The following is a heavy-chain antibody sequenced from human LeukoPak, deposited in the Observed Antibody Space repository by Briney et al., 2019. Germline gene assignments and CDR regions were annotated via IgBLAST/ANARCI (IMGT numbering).Heavy chain of an antibody. J-gene: IGHJ5*02. CDR3: AKGAYGSGSYKYNWFDP. V-gene: IGHV3-23*01. CDR1: GFTFSSSW. CDR2: ISGSGGST. D-gene: IGHD3-10*01. Sequence: PGGSLRLSCVASGFTFSSSWMSWVRRAPGKGLEWVSAISGSGGSTYYADSVKGRFTISRDNSKNTLYLQMNSLRAEDTAVYYCAKGAYGSGSYKYNWFDPWGQGTLVTVSS.